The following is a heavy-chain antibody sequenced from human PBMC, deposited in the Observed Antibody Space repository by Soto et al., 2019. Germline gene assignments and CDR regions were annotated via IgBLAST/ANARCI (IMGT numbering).Heavy chain of an antibody. V-gene: IGHV4-59*01. CDR3: ARGHDYGDYVDY. CDR1: GGSISSYY. D-gene: IGHD4-17*01. CDR2: IYYSGST. J-gene: IGHJ4*02. Sequence: PSETLSLTCTVSGGSISSYYWSWIRQPPGKGLEWIGYIYYSGSTNYNPSLKSRVTISVDTSKNQFSLKLSSVTAADTAVYYCARGHDYGDYVDYWGQGTLVTVSS.